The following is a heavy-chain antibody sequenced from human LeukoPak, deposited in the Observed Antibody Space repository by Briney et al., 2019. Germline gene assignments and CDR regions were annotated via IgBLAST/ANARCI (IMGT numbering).Heavy chain of an antibody. J-gene: IGHJ4*02. CDR1: GFTFSSYW. D-gene: IGHD5-24*01. V-gene: IGHV3-74*01. Sequence: PGGSLRLSCAASGFTFSSYWMHWVRQAPGKGLVWVSRINSDGSSTSYADSVKGRFTISRDNAKNTLYLQMNSLRAEDTAVYYCARGPIEMATIAPRTLDYWGQGTLVTVSS. CDR2: INSDGSST. CDR3: ARGPIEMATIAPRTLDY.